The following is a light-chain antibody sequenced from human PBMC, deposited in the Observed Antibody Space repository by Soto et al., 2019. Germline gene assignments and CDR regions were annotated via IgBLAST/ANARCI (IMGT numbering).Light chain of an antibody. Sequence: QSVLTQPPSASGTPGQRVTISCSGSTSNIGSKTVSWYQQLPGSAPRVLIYNNNERPSGVPDRFSGSKSGTSASLAISGLQSEDEDDYYCSSYGGRYNYVFGTGTKVTVL. CDR2: NNN. J-gene: IGLJ1*01. CDR3: SSYGGRYNYV. CDR1: TSNIGSKT. V-gene: IGLV1-44*01.